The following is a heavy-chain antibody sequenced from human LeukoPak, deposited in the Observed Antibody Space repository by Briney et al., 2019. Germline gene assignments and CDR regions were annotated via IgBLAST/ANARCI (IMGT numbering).Heavy chain of an antibody. V-gene: IGHV3-74*01. J-gene: IGHJ4*02. CDR1: GFTFRSFW. CDR2: INTDGSST. Sequence: GGSLRLSCAASGFTFRSFWMRWVRQAPGKGLVWVSLINTDGSSTTYADSVKGRFTVSRDNAKNTLYLQMSGLRAEDTAVYYCAREWKKTGAFYYWGQGTLVTVSS. CDR3: AREWKKTGAFYY. D-gene: IGHD1-1*01.